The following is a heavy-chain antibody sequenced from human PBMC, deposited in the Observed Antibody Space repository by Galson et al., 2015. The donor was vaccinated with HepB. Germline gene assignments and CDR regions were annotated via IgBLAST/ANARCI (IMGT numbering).Heavy chain of an antibody. D-gene: IGHD2-2*01. CDR1: GGTFSSYA. CDR3: AREGGVVPAAIDWFDP. Sequence: SVTVSCKASGGTFSSYAISWVRQAPGQGLEWMGRIIPILGIANYAQKFQGRVTITADKSTSTAYMELSSLRSEDTAVYYCAREGGVVPAAIDWFDPWGQGTLVTVSS. J-gene: IGHJ5*02. V-gene: IGHV1-69*04. CDR2: IIPILGIA.